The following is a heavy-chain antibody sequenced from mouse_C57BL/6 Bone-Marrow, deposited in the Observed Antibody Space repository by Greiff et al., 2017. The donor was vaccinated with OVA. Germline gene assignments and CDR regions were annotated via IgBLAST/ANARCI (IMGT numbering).Heavy chain of an antibody. D-gene: IGHD2-12*01. J-gene: IGHJ1*03. CDR1: GFTFSSYA. Sequence: EVKVVESGGGLVKPGGSLKLSCAASGFTFSSYAMSWVRQTPEKRLEWVATISDGGSYTYYPDNVKGRFTISRDNAKNNLYLQMSHLKSEDTAMYYCGYDVYFDVWGTGTTVTVSS. V-gene: IGHV5-4*03. CDR2: ISDGGSYT. CDR3: GYDVYFDV.